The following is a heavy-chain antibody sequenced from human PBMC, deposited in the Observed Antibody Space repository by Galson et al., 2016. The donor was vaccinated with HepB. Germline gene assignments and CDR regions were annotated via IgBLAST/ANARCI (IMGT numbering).Heavy chain of an antibody. J-gene: IGHJ4*02. CDR1: GDTFSSYG. CDR3: AQDWTNFYGYFYY. V-gene: IGHV1-69*04. CDR2: IIPMINIT. D-gene: IGHD5/OR15-5a*01. Sequence: SVKVSCKASGDTFSSYGFSWVRQAPGQGLEWMGRIIPMINITEYAQKFQGRVTVTADKTTSTAHMELSRLTSEDTAIYYCAQDWTNFYGYFYYWGQGTLVTVSS.